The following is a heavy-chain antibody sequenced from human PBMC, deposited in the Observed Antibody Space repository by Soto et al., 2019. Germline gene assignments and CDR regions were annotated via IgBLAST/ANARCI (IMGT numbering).Heavy chain of an antibody. J-gene: IGHJ4*02. D-gene: IGHD2-21*02. CDR2: INAGNGNT. Sequence: QVQLVQSGAEEKKPGASVKVSCKASGYTFTSYAMHWVRQAPGQRLEWMGWINAGNGNTKYSQKFQGRVTTTRDTSASTGYMELSSLRSEDTAVYYCARSIVVVTALDYWGQGTLVSVSS. V-gene: IGHV1-3*05. CDR1: GYTFTSYA. CDR3: ARSIVVVTALDY.